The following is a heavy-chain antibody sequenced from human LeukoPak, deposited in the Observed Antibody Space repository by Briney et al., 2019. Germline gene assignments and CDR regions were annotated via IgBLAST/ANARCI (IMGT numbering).Heavy chain of an antibody. V-gene: IGHV3-30*02. CDR3: AQDSLLAVASD. Sequence: GGSLRLSCAASGFSRNTFGMHWVRQAPGKGLEWVAFIHYDERDKFYPDSMKGRFTISRDDSNNTLFLQMNSLRVDDTAVYYCAQDSLLAVASDWGQGTLVTVSS. D-gene: IGHD6-19*01. CDR2: IHYDERDK. J-gene: IGHJ4*02. CDR1: GFSRNTFG.